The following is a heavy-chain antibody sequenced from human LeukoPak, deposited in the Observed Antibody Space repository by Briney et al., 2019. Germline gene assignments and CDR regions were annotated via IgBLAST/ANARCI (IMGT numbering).Heavy chain of an antibody. V-gene: IGHV1-2*02. CDR2: INPNSGGT. CDR1: GYTFTGYY. CDR3: AVDLPHYYDSSGYLGLDP. J-gene: IGHJ5*02. Sequence: GASVKVSCKASGYTFTGYYMHWVRQAPGQGLEWMGWINPNSGGTNYAQKFQGRVTMTRDTSISTAYMELSRLRSDDTAVYYCAVDLPHYYDSSGYLGLDPWGQGTLVTVSS. D-gene: IGHD3-22*01.